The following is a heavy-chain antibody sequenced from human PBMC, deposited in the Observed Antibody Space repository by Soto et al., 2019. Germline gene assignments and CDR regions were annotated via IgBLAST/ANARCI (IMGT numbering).Heavy chain of an antibody. CDR1: GGSINYSY. Sequence: SETLSLTCTVSGGSINYSYWTWVRQPPGEGLEWIGYIYYSGSTNYNPSLKSRVTISVDTSKNQFSLKLSSVTAADTAVYYCARDFPAPSGRHNYGMDVWGQGTTVTVSS. CDR3: ARDFPAPSGRHNYGMDV. D-gene: IGHD2-2*01. CDR2: IYYSGST. V-gene: IGHV4-59*01. J-gene: IGHJ6*02.